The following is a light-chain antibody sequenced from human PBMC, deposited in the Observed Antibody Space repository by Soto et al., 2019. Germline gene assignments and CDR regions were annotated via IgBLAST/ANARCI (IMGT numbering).Light chain of an antibody. Sequence: QAVVTQPPSVSGAPGQRVTISCTGSSSNIGAGYDVHWYQQLPGTAPKLLIYGNSDRPSGVPDRFSGSKSGTSVSLAITGLQAEDEADYYCQSYDSSLSVVFGGGTKLTVL. CDR3: QSYDSSLSVV. J-gene: IGLJ2*01. CDR2: GNS. CDR1: SSNIGAGYD. V-gene: IGLV1-40*01.